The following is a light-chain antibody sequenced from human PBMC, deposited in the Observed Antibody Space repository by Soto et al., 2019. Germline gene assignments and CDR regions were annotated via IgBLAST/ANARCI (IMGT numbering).Light chain of an antibody. CDR3: MQGTHWPPT. V-gene: IGKV2-30*01. Sequence: DVVMTQSPLSLPVTPGQPASISCRSSQSLVYTDGNTYLNWFQQRPGQSPRRLIYRVSNRDSGVPDRFSGSGSGTDFTLKISRVEADDVGVYYCMQGTHWPPTFGQATKVEIK. J-gene: IGKJ1*01. CDR2: RVS. CDR1: QSLVYTDGNTY.